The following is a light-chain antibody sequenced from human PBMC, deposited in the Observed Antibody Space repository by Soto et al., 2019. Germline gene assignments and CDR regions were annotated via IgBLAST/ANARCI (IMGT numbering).Light chain of an antibody. CDR3: ATWDDSLNAWV. V-gene: IGLV1-44*01. CDR1: NSNIGSNT. CDR2: SDN. J-gene: IGLJ3*02. Sequence: QSVLTQPPSASGTPGQRVTISCSGSNSNIGSNTVNWNQQLPGTAPKLLIYSDNQRPPGVPDRFSGSKSGTSASLAISGLQSEDEADYYCATWDDSLNAWVFGGGTKLTVL.